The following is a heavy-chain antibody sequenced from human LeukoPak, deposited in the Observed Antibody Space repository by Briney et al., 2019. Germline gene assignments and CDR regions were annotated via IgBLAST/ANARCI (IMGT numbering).Heavy chain of an antibody. J-gene: IGHJ4*02. CDR3: ARGFSTISCYDY. CDR1: GGSITSGNYY. Sequence: PSETLSLTCTVSGGSITSGNYYWSWIRQPAGKGLEWIGRINSRGSTNYDPSLKSRVSISVDTSKNYLSLELSSVTAADTAVHYCARGFSTISCYDYWGQGTLVTVSS. V-gene: IGHV4-61*02. CDR2: INSRGST. D-gene: IGHD2/OR15-2a*01.